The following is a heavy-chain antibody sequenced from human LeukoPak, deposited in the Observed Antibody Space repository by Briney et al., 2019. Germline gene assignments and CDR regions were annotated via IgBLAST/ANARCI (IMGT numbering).Heavy chain of an antibody. V-gene: IGHV4-39*01. D-gene: IGHD7-27*01. CDR1: GGSIRTSTYY. J-gene: IGHJ4*02. CDR3: ARGFRGDNFDY. CDR2: IYFGGNT. Sequence: SETLSLTCAVSGGSIRTSTYYWGWIRQPPGKGLEWIGSIYFGGNTYYNPSLKSRVTISVDTSKNQFSLKLSSVTAADTAVYFCARGFRGDNFDYWGQGTLVTVSS.